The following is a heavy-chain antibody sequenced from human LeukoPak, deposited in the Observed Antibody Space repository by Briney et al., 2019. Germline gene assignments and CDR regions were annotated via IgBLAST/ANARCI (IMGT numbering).Heavy chain of an antibody. D-gene: IGHD1-26*01. J-gene: IGHJ3*02. V-gene: IGHV4-59*01. CDR2: IYYSGST. CDR1: GGSISSYY. Sequence: SETLSLTCTVSGGSISSYYWSWLRQPPGKGLEWIGYIYYSGSTSYNPSLKSRVTISVDTSKKQFSLKLSSVTAADTAFYYCARYIVSYPHDAFDIWGQGTMVTVSS. CDR3: ARYIVSYPHDAFDI.